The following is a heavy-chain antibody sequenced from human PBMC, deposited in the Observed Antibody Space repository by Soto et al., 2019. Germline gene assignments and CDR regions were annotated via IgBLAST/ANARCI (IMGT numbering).Heavy chain of an antibody. J-gene: IGHJ4*02. CDR3: ARATYYYDSSGYSDRVLDY. CDR1: GGSISSGGYY. Sequence: SETLSLTCTVSGGSISSGGYYWSWIRQHPGKGLEWIRYIYYSGNTYYNPSLKSRVTISEDTSKNQFSLKLSSVTAADTAVYYCARATYYYDSSGYSDRVLDYWGQGTLVTVSS. V-gene: IGHV4-31*03. D-gene: IGHD3-22*01. CDR2: IYYSGNT.